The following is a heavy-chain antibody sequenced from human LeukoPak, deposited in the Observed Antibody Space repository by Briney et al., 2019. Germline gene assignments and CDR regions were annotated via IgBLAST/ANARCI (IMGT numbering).Heavy chain of an antibody. Sequence: GGSLRLSCAASGFAFSDYSMNWVRQAPGKGLEWVANTRGSGSGMGSGNYYAGSVKGRFTISRDNAKNSLYLQMSSLRAEDTAFYFWARDDNWGFGFWGQGALVTVSS. CDR3: ARDDNWGFGF. CDR2: TRGSGSGM. J-gene: IGHJ1*01. D-gene: IGHD7-27*01. V-gene: IGHV3-21*05. CDR1: GFAFSDYS.